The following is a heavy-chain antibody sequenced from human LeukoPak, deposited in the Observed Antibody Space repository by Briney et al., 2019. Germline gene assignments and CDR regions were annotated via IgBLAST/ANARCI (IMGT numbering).Heavy chain of an antibody. Sequence: GGSLRLSCAASGFTVSSNYMSWVRQAPGKGLEWVSVIYSGGSTYYADSVKGRFTISRDNSRNTLFLQMNSLRAEDTAVYYCATDRATQYFDYWGQGTLVSVSS. V-gene: IGHV3-53*01. J-gene: IGHJ4*02. CDR2: IYSGGST. CDR3: ATDRATQYFDY. D-gene: IGHD2-15*01. CDR1: GFTVSSNY.